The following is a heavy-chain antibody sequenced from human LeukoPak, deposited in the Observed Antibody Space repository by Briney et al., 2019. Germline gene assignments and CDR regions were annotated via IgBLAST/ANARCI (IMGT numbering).Heavy chain of an antibody. CDR3: ARTYSSSWATFDY. D-gene: IGHD6-13*01. J-gene: IGHJ4*02. CDR1: GGSISSYY. CDR2: IYYSGST. V-gene: IGHV4-59*08. Sequence: SETLSLTCTVSGGSISSYYWSWIRQPPGKGLEWIGYIYYSGSTNYNPSLKSRVTISVDTSKNQFSLKLSSVTAADTAVYYCARTYSSSWATFDYWGQGTLVTVSS.